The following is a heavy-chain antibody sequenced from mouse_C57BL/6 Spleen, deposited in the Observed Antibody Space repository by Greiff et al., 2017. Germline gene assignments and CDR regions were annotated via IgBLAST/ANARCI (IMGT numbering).Heavy chain of an antibody. Sequence: QVQLQQSGAELVRPGTSVKVSCKASGYAFTNYLIEWVKQRPGQGLEWIGVINPGSGGTNYNEKFKGKATLTVDKSSSTAYMQLSSLTSEDSAVYYCAREVGAMDYWGQGTSVTVSS. V-gene: IGHV1-54*01. J-gene: IGHJ4*01. CDR1: GYAFTNYL. CDR3: AREVGAMDY. CDR2: INPGSGGT. D-gene: IGHD1-1*01.